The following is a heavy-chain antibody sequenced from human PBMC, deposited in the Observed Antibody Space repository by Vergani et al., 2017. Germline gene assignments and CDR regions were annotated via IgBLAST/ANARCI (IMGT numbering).Heavy chain of an antibody. J-gene: IGHJ1*01. CDR3: AGESPPHYYGSSGYYPPAEYFQH. V-gene: IGHV1-2*04. D-gene: IGHD3-22*01. CDR2: INPNSGGT. CDR1: GYTFTGYY. Sequence: QVQLVQSGAEVKKPGASVKVSCKASGYTFTGYYMHWVRQAPGQGLEWMGWINPNSGGTNYAQKFQGWVTMTRDTSISTAYMELSRLRSDDTAVEYCAGESPPHYYGSSGYYPPAEYFQHWGQGTLVTVSS.